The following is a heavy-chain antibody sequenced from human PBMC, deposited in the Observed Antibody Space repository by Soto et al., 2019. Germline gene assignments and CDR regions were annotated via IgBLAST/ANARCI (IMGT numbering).Heavy chain of an antibody. Sequence: SETLSLTCTVSGGSLRGYSWSWIRQSPGKGLEWIGYAYSGGATTYSPSFKSRVTISVDTSKNKFSLRLTSVTAADTAVYYCVRREAVAGSQFDFWGQGTLVTVSS. V-gene: IGHV4-4*08. D-gene: IGHD6-19*01. CDR1: GGSLRGYS. J-gene: IGHJ4*02. CDR2: AYSGGAT. CDR3: VRREAVAGSQFDF.